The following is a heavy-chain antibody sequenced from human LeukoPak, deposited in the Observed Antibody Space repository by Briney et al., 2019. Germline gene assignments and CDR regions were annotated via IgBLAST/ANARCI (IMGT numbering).Heavy chain of an antibody. D-gene: IGHD6-13*01. CDR2: ISGSGGST. CDR3: AKGGGSSWYGAVWFDP. Sequence: PGGSLRLSCAASGSTFSSYAMSWVRQAPGKGLEWVSAISGSGGSTYYADSVKGRFTISRDNSKNTLYLQMNSLRAEDTAVYYCAKGGGSSWYGAVWFDPWGQGTLVTVSS. CDR1: GSTFSSYA. V-gene: IGHV3-23*01. J-gene: IGHJ5*02.